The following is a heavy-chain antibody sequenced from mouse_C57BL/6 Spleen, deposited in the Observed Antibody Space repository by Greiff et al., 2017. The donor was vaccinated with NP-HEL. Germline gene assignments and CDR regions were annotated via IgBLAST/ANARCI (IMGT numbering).Heavy chain of an antibody. CDR1: GYTFTSYW. CDR2: IYPGSGST. D-gene: IGHD2-4*01. Sequence: VQLQQPGAELVKPGASVKMSCKASGYTFTSYWITWVKQRPGQGLEWIGAIYPGSGSTNYNEKFKSKATLTVDTSSSTAYMQLSSLTSEDSAVYYCARGIYYDYEGAYWGQGTLVTVSA. CDR3: ARGIYYDYEGAY. V-gene: IGHV1-55*01. J-gene: IGHJ3*01.